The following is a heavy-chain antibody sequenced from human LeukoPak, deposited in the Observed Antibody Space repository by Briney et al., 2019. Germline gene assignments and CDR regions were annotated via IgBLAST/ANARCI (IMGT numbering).Heavy chain of an antibody. J-gene: IGHJ4*02. V-gene: IGHV3-7*01. D-gene: IGHD6-13*01. CDR3: ARVFAAVAEDY. CDR1: GFTFSSYC. CDR2: IKQDGSEK. Sequence: GGSLRLSCAASGFTFSSYCMSWVRQAPGKGLEWVANIKQDGSEKYYVDSVKGRFTISRDNAKNSLYLQMNSLRAEDTAVYYCARVFAAVAEDYWGQGTLVTVSS.